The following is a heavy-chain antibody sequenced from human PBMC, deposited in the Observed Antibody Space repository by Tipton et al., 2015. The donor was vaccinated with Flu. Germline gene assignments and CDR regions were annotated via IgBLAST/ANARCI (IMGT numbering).Heavy chain of an antibody. CDR2: IYYSGST. CDR1: GGSISSYY. D-gene: IGHD1-26*01. J-gene: IGHJ4*02. CDR3: ARTASLLMWVLPFDC. Sequence: LSCTVSGGSISSYYWSWIRQPPGKGLEWIGYIYYSGSTNYNPSLKSRVTISVDTSKNQFSLKLSSVTAADTAVYYCARTASLLMWVLPFDCSGQGTLVTFSS. V-gene: IGHV4-59*01.